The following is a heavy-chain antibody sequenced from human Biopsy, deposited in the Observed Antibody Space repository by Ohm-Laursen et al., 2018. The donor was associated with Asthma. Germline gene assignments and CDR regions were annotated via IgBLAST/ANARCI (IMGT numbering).Heavy chain of an antibody. CDR3: AKWDTYYDFWSGYYTRYNYYYGMDV. D-gene: IGHD3-3*01. CDR1: GFTFSSYG. V-gene: IGHV3-30*18. J-gene: IGHJ6*02. Sequence: SLRLSCSASGFTFSSYGMHWVRQAPGKGLEWVAVISYDGSNKYYADSVKGRFTISRDNSKNTLYLQINSLRAEDTAAYYCAKWDTYYDFWSGYYTRYNYYYGMDVWGQGTTVTVSS. CDR2: ISYDGSNK.